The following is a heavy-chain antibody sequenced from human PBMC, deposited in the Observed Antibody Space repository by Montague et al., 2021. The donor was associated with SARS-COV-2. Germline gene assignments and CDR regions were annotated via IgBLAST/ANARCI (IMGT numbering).Heavy chain of an antibody. Sequence: SETLSLTCIVSGYSISSGYYWGWVRQTPGKGLEWLGFIEYSGSTYYNPPLKTRVTMSLDTSKNQFSLKLTSVTAADTALYYCARDITLGMDVWGRGTTVTVSS. J-gene: IGHJ6*02. CDR3: ARDITLGMDV. CDR1: GYSISSGYY. CDR2: IEYSGST. V-gene: IGHV4-38-2*02.